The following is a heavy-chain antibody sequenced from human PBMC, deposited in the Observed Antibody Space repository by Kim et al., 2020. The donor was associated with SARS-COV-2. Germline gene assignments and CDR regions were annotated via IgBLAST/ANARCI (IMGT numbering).Heavy chain of an antibody. V-gene: IGHV3-23*01. CDR1: GFTFSSYA. Sequence: GGSLRLSCAASGFTFSSYAMSWVRQAPGKGLEWVSAISGSGGSTYYADSVKGRFTISRDNSKNTLYLQMNSLRAEDTAVYYCAPESPDAYCSGGSCYSPFDYWGQGTLVTVSS. D-gene: IGHD2-15*01. J-gene: IGHJ4*02. CDR3: APESPDAYCSGGSCYSPFDY. CDR2: ISGSGGST.